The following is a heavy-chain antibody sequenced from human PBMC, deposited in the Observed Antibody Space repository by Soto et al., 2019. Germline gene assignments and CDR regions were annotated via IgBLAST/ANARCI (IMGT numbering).Heavy chain of an antibody. CDR1: GFTFSSYA. D-gene: IGHD6-19*01. CDR2: ISYDGTNT. Sequence: QVQLVESGGGVVKPGKSLTLSCAASGFTFSSYAMHWVRQAPGRGLEWVALISYDGTNTYYADSVKGRFTISRDNSENTFFLQMNSLRVEDTAMYYCARAPISGWYGGFDYWGQGTLVTVSS. V-gene: IGHV3-30-3*01. CDR3: ARAPISGWYGGFDY. J-gene: IGHJ4*02.